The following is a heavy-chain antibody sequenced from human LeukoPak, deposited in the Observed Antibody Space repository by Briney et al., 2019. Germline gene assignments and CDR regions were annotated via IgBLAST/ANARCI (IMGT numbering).Heavy chain of an antibody. CDR3: ARGPSIAARYDAFDT. CDR2: ISSSGNTI. CDR1: EFTFTSYE. Sequence: GGSLRLSCAASEFTFTSYELNWVRQAPGKGLEWVSYISSSGNTISYADSVKGRFTISRDNAKNSLYLQVISLRAEDTAVYYCARGPSIAARYDAFDTWGQGTMVTVSS. D-gene: IGHD6-6*01. V-gene: IGHV3-48*03. J-gene: IGHJ3*02.